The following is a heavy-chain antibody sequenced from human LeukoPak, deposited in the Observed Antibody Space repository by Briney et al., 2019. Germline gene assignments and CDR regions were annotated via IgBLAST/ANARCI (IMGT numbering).Heavy chain of an antibody. J-gene: IGHJ4*02. D-gene: IGHD4-17*01. V-gene: IGHV3-7*01. CDR3: ARVGRLQYGDYVAFDY. CDR2: IKEDGSER. CDR1: GFTFRRYW. Sequence: GGSLRLSCEVSGFTFRRYWMTWVRQAPGKGLQWVANIKEDGSERYYVDSVKGRFTISRDNAKNSLYLQMNSLRAEDMAVYYCARVGRLQYGDYVAFDYWGQGALVTVSS.